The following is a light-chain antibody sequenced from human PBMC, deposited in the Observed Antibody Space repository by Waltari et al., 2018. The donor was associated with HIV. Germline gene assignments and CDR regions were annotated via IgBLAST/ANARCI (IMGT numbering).Light chain of an antibody. CDR1: SSNIGSNT. CDR3: ATWDDSLNGWV. Sequence: QSVLTQPPSASGTPGQRVTISCSGSSSNIGSNTVSWYQSVPGTAPKVFIYSNDDRPSGVPDRFSGSKSGTSASLAISGLQSEDEADYYCATWDDSLNGWVFGGGTKVTVL. J-gene: IGLJ3*02. V-gene: IGLV1-44*01. CDR2: SND.